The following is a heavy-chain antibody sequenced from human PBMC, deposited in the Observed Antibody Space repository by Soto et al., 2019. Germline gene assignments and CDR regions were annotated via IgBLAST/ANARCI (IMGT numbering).Heavy chain of an antibody. CDR1: GFRFSDHS. J-gene: IGHJ4*02. Sequence: VESGGGLVYPGGSLRLSCLASGFRFSDHSVIWVRQAPGKGLQWISYISSNSDTTYYADSVKGRFTVSRDNAKNALFLQMNSLRDDDTATYYCARLPKGSLVTAWGQGARVTVSS. V-gene: IGHV3-48*02. CDR2: ISSNSDTT. CDR3: ARLPKGSLVTA. D-gene: IGHD2-21*02.